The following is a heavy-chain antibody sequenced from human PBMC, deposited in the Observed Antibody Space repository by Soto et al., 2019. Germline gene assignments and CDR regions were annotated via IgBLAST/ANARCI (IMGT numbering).Heavy chain of an antibody. V-gene: IGHV4-59*01. D-gene: IGHD4-17*01. J-gene: IGHJ5*02. CDR2: IYDSGST. CDR3: AREAGVRSPFDP. Sequence: LSLTCTVSGDSINSYSWTWIRQPPGKGLEWIGYIYDSGSTNYNPSLKSRVTISVDTSKNQFSLKLTSVTAADTAMYYCAREAGVRSPFDPWGQGTLVTVSS. CDR1: GDSINSYS.